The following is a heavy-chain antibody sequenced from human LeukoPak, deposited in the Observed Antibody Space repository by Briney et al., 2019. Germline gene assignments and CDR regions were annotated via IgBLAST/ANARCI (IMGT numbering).Heavy chain of an antibody. CDR1: GFIFAGYA. D-gene: IGHD3-16*01. J-gene: IGHJ4*02. Sequence: GGSLRLSCAASGFIFAGYAMSWVRQVPGKGLEWVSAISGSGSSTYYADSVKGRFTISRDNSRTTLYLQMNSLRADDTAIYYCAKDLLGYGRPFDCWGQGTLVTVSS. V-gene: IGHV3-23*01. CDR3: AKDLLGYGRPFDC. CDR2: ISGSGSST.